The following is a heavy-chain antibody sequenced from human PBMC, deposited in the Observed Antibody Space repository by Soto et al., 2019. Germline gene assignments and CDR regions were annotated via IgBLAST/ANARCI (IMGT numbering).Heavy chain of an antibody. CDR3: ARLGSSGWYQGSYFDY. CDR1: GGSITRNDHY. Sequence: QLQLQESGPGLVRPSETLSLICTVSGGSITRNDHYWGWIRQSPGKVLEWIGDIKSSGSTNYNLSLRSRVSMSVETSKYQFALKINSVTAADTAVYYCARLGSSGWYQGSYFDYWGQGTLVTVSS. D-gene: IGHD6-19*01. J-gene: IGHJ4*02. CDR2: IKSSGST. V-gene: IGHV4-39*01.